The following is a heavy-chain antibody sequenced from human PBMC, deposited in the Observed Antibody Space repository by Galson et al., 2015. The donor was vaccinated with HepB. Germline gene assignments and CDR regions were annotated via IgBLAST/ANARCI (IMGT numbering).Heavy chain of an antibody. V-gene: IGHV3-66*01. D-gene: IGHD4-17*01. CDR2: IYSGGST. J-gene: IGHJ4*02. Sequence: SLRLSCAASGFTVSSNYMSWVRQAPGKGLEWVSVIYSGGSTYYADSVKGRFTISRDNSKNTLHLQMNSLRAEDTAVYYCARDVWGDYGAFDYWGQGTLVTVSS. CDR3: ARDVWGDYGAFDY. CDR1: GFTVSSNY.